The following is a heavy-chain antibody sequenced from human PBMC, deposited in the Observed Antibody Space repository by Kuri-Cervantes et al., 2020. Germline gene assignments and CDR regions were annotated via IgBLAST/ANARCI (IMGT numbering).Heavy chain of an antibody. Sequence: GESLKISCAASGFTFSSYAMHWVRQAPGKGLEWVAVIWYDGSNKYYADSVKGRFTIPRDNSKNTLYLQMNSLRVEDRAVYHCAKEAVATEYYYYMDVWGKGTTVTVSS. CDR3: AKEAVATEYYYYMDV. V-gene: IGHV3-30*02. D-gene: IGHD5-12*01. CDR1: GFTFSSYA. J-gene: IGHJ6*03. CDR2: IWYDGSNK.